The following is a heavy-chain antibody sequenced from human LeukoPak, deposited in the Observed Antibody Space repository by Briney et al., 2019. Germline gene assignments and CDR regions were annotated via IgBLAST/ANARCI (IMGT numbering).Heavy chain of an antibody. V-gene: IGHV1-18*01. CDR1: GYMFTSYG. CDR3: ARGSSGIAVAGTY. J-gene: IGHJ4*02. Sequence: ASVKVSCKASGYMFTSYGLSWVRQTPGQGLEWMGWISGYNSNTKYGQKFQGRVTMTTDTSTNTAYMELGSLRSDDTAVYYCARGSSGIAVAGTYWGQGTLVTVSS. D-gene: IGHD6-19*01. CDR2: ISGYNSNT.